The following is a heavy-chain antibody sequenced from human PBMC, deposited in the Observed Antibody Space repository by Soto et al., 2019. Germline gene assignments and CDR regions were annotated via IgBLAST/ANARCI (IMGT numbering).Heavy chain of an antibody. CDR3: AKENWNYPRAWYFDL. D-gene: IGHD1-7*01. CDR2: ISYDGSNK. CDR1: GFTFSSYG. J-gene: IGHJ2*01. Sequence: QVQLVESGGGVVQPGRSLRLSCAASGFTFSSYGMHWVRQAPGKGLEWVAVISYDGSNKYYADSVKGRFTISRDNSKNTLYLQMNSLRAEDTAVYYCAKENWNYPRAWYFDLWGRGTLVTVSS. V-gene: IGHV3-30*18.